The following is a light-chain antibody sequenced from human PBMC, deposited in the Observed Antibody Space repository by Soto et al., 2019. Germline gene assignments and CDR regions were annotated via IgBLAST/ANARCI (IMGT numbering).Light chain of an antibody. V-gene: IGKV3-15*01. CDR2: AAS. Sequence: EMVMTQSPATLSVSPGERATLSCRASQSVSSNLAWYQQKPGQAPRLLIYAASTRATGIPARFSGSGSGTEFTLTISSLQSEVFAVYYCQQYSNWPPWTFGQGTKVEIK. J-gene: IGKJ1*01. CDR3: QQYSNWPPWT. CDR1: QSVSSN.